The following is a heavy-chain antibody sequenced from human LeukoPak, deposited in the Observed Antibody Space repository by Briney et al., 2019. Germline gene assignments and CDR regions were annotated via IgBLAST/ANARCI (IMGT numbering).Heavy chain of an antibody. Sequence: PGGSLCLSCAASGFTVSSYAMSWVRQAPGKGLEWVSAINGGGGSTYYADSVQGRFTISRVNSKNRMYLQMNSLRAEDTAVYYCAKCLTAYDAALYYFDYWGQGTLVTVSS. CDR1: GFTVSSYA. D-gene: IGHD3-22*01. CDR2: INGGGGST. V-gene: IGHV3-23*01. J-gene: IGHJ4*02. CDR3: AKCLTAYDAALYYFDY.